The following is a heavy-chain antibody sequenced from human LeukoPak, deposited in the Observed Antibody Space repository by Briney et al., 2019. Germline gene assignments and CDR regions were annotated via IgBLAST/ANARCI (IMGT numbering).Heavy chain of an antibody. D-gene: IGHD3-10*01. CDR2: INAGNGNT. J-gene: IGHJ4*02. CDR3: ARDLGSRRAWVAYDY. V-gene: IGHV1-3*01. CDR1: GYTFTSYA. Sequence: GASVRVSCKASGYTFTSYAMHWVRQAPGQRLEWMGWINAGNGNTKYSQKFQGRVTITRDTSASTAYMELSSLRSEDTAVYYCARDLGSRRAWVAYDYWGQGTLVTVSS.